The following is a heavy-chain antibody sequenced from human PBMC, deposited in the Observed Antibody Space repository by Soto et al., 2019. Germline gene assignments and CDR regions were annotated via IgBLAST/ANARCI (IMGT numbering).Heavy chain of an antibody. D-gene: IGHD5-18*01. CDR1: GYTFTSYG. V-gene: IGHV1-18*04. Sequence: ASVKVSCKASGYTFTSYGISWVRQAPGQWLEWMGWISAYNGNTNYAQKLQGRVTMTTDTSTSTAYMELRSLRSDDTAVYYCARDTSGYSYGYYYYYGMDVWGQGTTVTVSS. CDR2: ISAYNGNT. J-gene: IGHJ6*02. CDR3: ARDTSGYSYGYYYYYGMDV.